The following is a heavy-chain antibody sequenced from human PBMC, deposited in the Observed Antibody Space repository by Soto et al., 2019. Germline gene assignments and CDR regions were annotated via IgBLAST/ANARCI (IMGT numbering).Heavy chain of an antibody. V-gene: IGHV3-72*01. CDR1: GFTLSDHY. J-gene: IGHJ4*02. D-gene: IGHD2-8*02. CDR2: SRNKDHSYSR. CDR3: VRGHWSFDY. Sequence: GSLRLSCAASGFTLSDHYMDWVLQAPGKGLEWVARSRNKDHSYSREYAASVKGRFTISRDDSKNSLYLQMSSLKAEDTAVYYCVRGHWSFDYWGQGTVVTVSS.